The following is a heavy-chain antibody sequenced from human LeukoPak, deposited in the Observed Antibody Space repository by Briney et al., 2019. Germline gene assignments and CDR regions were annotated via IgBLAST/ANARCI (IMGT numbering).Heavy chain of an antibody. Sequence: GGSLRLSCAVSGFTFRAYWMHWVRQVPGEGLVWVSRINEDGRITNYADSVRGRFTISRDNAKNTLYLQMNSLRAEDSAVYYCGRDLGGRSGYWGQGALVTVSS. D-gene: IGHD1-26*01. CDR3: GRDLGGRSGY. CDR1: GFTFRAYW. CDR2: INEDGRIT. J-gene: IGHJ4*02. V-gene: IGHV3-74*01.